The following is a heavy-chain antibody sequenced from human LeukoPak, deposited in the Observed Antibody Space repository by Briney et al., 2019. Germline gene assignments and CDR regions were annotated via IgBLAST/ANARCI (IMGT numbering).Heavy chain of an antibody. V-gene: IGHV3-23*01. CDR1: GFTFSSYA. Sequence: QPGGSLRLSCAASGFTFSSYAMSWVRQAPGKGLEWVSAISGSGGSTYYADSVKGRFTISRDNSKNTLFLQMNSLRAEDTAVYYCAKSRSGYYYKSFDPWGQGTLVTVSS. D-gene: IGHD3-22*01. CDR2: ISGSGGST. CDR3: AKSRSGYYYKSFDP. J-gene: IGHJ5*02.